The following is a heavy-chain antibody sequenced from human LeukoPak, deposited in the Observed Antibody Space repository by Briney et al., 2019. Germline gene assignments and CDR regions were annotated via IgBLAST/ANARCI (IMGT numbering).Heavy chain of an antibody. J-gene: IGHJ5*02. V-gene: IGHV4-34*01. D-gene: IGHD2-21*02. CDR3: ARDINPGDRNTIRPLGS. CDR2: INHSGST. CDR1: GGSFSGYY. Sequence: PSETLSLTCAVYGGSFSGYYWSWIRQPPGKGLEWIGEINHSGSTNYNPSLKSRVTISVDTSKNQFSLKLSSVTAADTAVYYCARDINPGDRNTIRPLGSWGQGTLVTVSS.